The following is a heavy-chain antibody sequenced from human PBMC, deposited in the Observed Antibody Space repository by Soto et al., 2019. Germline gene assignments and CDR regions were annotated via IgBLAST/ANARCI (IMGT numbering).Heavy chain of an antibody. D-gene: IGHD2-15*01. CDR2: ISSSSRYI. CDR1: GFTFSSYS. CDR3: ATGETYSLFDY. V-gene: IGHV3-21*01. J-gene: IGHJ4*02. Sequence: EVQLVESGGGLVKPGGSLRLSCAASGFTFSSYSMNWVRQAPGKGLEWVSSISSSSRYIYYADSVKGRVTISRDNAKNSLYLQMNSLRAEDTAVYYCATGETYSLFDYWGQGTLVTVSS.